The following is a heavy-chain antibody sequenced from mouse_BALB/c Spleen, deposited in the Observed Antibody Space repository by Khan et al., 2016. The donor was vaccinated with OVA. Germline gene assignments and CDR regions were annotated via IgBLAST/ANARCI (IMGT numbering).Heavy chain of an antibody. CDR1: GYIFTDYL. V-gene: IGHV1-5*01. J-gene: IGHJ3*01. Sequence: VQLQQSGTVLARPGTSVRMSCKASGYIFTDYLMHWVKQRPGQGLEWIGSIYPGNNDTNYNQKFKDKAKLTSVPSASTAYMDFSSLTNDDSAAFCCTRAGYGAFACWGQGTLITGAA. CDR3: TRAGYGAFAC. D-gene: IGHD2-2*01. CDR2: IYPGNNDT.